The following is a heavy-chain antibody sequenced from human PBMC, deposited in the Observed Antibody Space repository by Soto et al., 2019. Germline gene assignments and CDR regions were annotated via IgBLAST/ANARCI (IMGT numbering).Heavy chain of an antibody. J-gene: IGHJ4*02. Sequence: EVQLLEAGGGFVQPGGSLRLSCAASGFTLNNYAMTWVRQAPGKGLEWVSGISGSGGTTYYADSVKGRFTISRDNSKNTLYLQMNSLRAEDTXVXXXXXXXXXXXXXXXXXYWGQGTLVTVSS. CDR1: GFTLNNYA. CDR3: XXXXXXXXXXXXXXY. V-gene: IGHV3-23*01. CDR2: ISGSGGTT.